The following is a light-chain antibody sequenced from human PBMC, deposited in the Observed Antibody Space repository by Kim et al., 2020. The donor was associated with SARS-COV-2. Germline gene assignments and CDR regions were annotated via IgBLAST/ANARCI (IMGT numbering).Light chain of an antibody. CDR2: DVN. Sequence: GQSITISCSGTSSDVGGYNFVSWYQQHPGKAPKLMIYDVNKRPSGVSNRFSGSKSGNTASLTISGLQAEDEADYCCSSYTSTNTLLFGGGTKVTVL. V-gene: IGLV2-14*04. CDR3: SSYTSTNTLL. CDR1: SSDVGGYNF. J-gene: IGLJ3*02.